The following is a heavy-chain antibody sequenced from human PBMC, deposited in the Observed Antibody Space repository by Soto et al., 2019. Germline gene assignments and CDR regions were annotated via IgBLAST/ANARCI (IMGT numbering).Heavy chain of an antibody. V-gene: IGHV3-33*01. CDR2: IWFDGSDA. Sequence: PVGSLRLSCAASGFAFSGYGMHWVRQAPGKGLEWVAFIWFDGSDALYSDSVKGRFSITRDNSKNTLFLQLNSLRGDDTAVYYCARDGDNWNDGGFDPWGQGTLVTVSS. CDR1: GFAFSGYG. J-gene: IGHJ5*02. D-gene: IGHD1-1*01. CDR3: ARDGDNWNDGGFDP.